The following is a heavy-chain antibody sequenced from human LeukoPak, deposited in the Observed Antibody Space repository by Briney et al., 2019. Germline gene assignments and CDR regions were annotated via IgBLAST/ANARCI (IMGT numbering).Heavy chain of an antibody. Sequence: GESLKISCKGSGYSFTSYWIGWVRQMPGKGLEWMGIIYPGDSDTRYRSSFQGQVTISADKSISTAYLQWSSLKASDTAMYYCARSRSDLEDAFDIWGQGTMVTVSS. CDR1: GYSFTSYW. CDR2: IYPGDSDT. D-gene: IGHD3-3*01. J-gene: IGHJ3*02. CDR3: ARSRSDLEDAFDI. V-gene: IGHV5-51*01.